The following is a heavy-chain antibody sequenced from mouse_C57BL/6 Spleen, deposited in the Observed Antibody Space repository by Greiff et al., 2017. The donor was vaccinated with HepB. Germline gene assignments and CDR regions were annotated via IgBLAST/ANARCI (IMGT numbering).Heavy chain of an antibody. CDR2: INPNNGGT. J-gene: IGHJ4*01. D-gene: IGHD1-1*01. CDR3: ARRRGYWNYYGSRSLYAMDY. V-gene: IGHV1-18*01. Sequence: VQLKESGPELVKPGASVKIPCKASGYTFTDYNMDWVKQSHGKSLEWIGDINPNNGGTIYNQKFKGKATLTVDKSSSTAYMELRSLTSEDTAVYYCARRRGYWNYYGSRSLYAMDYWGQGTSVTVSS. CDR1: GYTFTDYN.